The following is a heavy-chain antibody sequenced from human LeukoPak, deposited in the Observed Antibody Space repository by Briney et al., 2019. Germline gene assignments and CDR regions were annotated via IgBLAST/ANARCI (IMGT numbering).Heavy chain of an antibody. CDR2: INPNSGGT. CDR1: GYDFSRYD. D-gene: IGHD1-26*01. CDR3: ARDNSVGDTAWWFDP. Sequence: GASVKVSCKASGYDFSRYDINWVRLAPGQGLEWMGWINPNSGGTNYAQKFQGRVTMTRDMSTSTDYMELSSLRSEDTAAYYCARDNSVGDTAWWFDPWGQGTLVTVSS. V-gene: IGHV1-8*01. J-gene: IGHJ5*02.